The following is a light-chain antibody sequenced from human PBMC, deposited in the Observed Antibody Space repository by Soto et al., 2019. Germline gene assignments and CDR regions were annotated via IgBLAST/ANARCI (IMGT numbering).Light chain of an antibody. V-gene: IGKV1-39*01. Sequence: DIQMTQSPSSLSASVGDTVTITCRASQSISVHLNWYQQKLGKVPKLLIYAASNLQSGVPSSFSGSGSETDFSLTISSLQPEYFATYYCQQSYITPYTFGQGTKLQIK. CDR1: QSISVH. CDR2: AAS. CDR3: QQSYITPYT. J-gene: IGKJ2*01.